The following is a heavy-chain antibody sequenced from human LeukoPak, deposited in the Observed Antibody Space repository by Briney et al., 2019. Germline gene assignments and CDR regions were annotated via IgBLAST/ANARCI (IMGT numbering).Heavy chain of an antibody. V-gene: IGHV4-4*07. CDR2: IYSSGST. Sequence: SETLSLTCTVSGGSINSYYWSWIRQPAGKGLAWIGRIYSSGSTNYNPSLKSRVSMSVDTSKNQFSLKLTSVTAADTAVYCCARGGKATVVTMWGQGILVTVSS. J-gene: IGHJ4*02. D-gene: IGHD4-23*01. CDR3: ARGGKATVVTM. CDR1: GGSINSYY.